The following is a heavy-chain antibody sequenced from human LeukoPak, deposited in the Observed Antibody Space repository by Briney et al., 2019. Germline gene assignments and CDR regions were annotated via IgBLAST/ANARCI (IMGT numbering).Heavy chain of an antibody. Sequence: GGSLRLSCVASGFTFSSYSMNWVRQAPGKGLEWVSYISSSGTTKYYADSVKGRFTISRDNVKNSLDLQMNSLREEDTAVYYCAVAGYCRGGSCYINWFDSWGRETLVTVSS. CDR1: GFTFSSYS. J-gene: IGHJ5*01. CDR2: ISSSGTTK. CDR3: AVAGYCRGGSCYINWFDS. D-gene: IGHD2-15*01. V-gene: IGHV3-48*02.